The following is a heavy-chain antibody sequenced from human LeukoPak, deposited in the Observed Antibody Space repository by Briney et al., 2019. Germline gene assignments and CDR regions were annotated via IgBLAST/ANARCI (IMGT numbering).Heavy chain of an antibody. CDR1: GFTFTTYG. CDR3: ARSASDYYVSGSYYYYHYYGMGV. D-gene: IGHD3-10*01. J-gene: IGHJ6*02. CDR2: MWYDGSNE. V-gene: IGHV3-33*01. Sequence: GRSLRLSCAASGFTFTTYGMHWVRQAPGKGLEWVAVMWYDGSNEYYADSVKGRFTISRDNSKNTLHLQMNSLRAEDTAVHYCARSASDYYVSGSYYYYHYYGMGVWGQGTTVTVSS.